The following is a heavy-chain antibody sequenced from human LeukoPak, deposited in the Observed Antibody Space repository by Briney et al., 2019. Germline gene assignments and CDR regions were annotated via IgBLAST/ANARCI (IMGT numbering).Heavy chain of an antibody. Sequence: GGSLSLSCAVPGFTFSDHFLDWVRQAPRMGLPWVGRSRNQARSYTTEYAASVKGRFNISRNDSKNSLYLQMNSLKTEDTAVYYCVRVGSVAGSDYLDYWGQGTLVTVSS. D-gene: IGHD6-19*01. CDR1: GFTFSDHF. CDR2: SRNQARSYTT. J-gene: IGHJ4*02. V-gene: IGHV3-72*01. CDR3: VRVGSVAGSDYLDY.